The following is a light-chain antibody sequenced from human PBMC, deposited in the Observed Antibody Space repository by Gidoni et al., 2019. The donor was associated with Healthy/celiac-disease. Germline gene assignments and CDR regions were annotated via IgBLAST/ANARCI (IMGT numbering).Light chain of an antibody. V-gene: IGKV3-15*01. CDR3: QQYNNWPHT. Sequence: IVLTQSPATLSVSPGESATLTCRASQSVRSNLAWYQQKPGQAPRPLIYGASTRATGIPARFSGSGSGTEFTLTISSLQSEDFAVYYCQQYNNWPHTFGPGTKVDIK. CDR1: QSVRSN. J-gene: IGKJ3*01. CDR2: GAS.